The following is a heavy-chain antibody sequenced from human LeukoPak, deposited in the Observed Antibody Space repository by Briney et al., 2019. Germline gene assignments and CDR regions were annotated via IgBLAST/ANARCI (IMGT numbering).Heavy chain of an antibody. CDR3: ARGPGHSNYGLYYMDV. CDR2: INHSGST. CDR1: GGSFSGYY. J-gene: IGHJ6*03. Sequence: SETLSLTCAVYGGSFSGYYWSWIRQPPGKGLEWIGEINHSGSTNYNPSLKSRVTISVDTSKNQFSLKLSSVTAADTAVYYCARGPGHSNYGLYYMDVWGKGTTVTVSS. D-gene: IGHD4-11*01. V-gene: IGHV4-34*01.